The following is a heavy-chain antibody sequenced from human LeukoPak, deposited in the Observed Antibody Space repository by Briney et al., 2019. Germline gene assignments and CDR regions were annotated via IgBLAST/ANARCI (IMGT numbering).Heavy chain of an antibody. Sequence: SVKVSCKASGGTFSSSAISWVRQAPGQGLEWMGGIIPIFGTANYAQKFQGRVTITADESTSTAYMELSSLRSEDTAVYYCARDGLRYFDWFQSYNWFDPWGQGTLVTVSS. CDR3: ARDGLRYFDWFQSYNWFDP. CDR2: IIPIFGTA. V-gene: IGHV1-69*01. D-gene: IGHD3-9*01. CDR1: GGTFSSSA. J-gene: IGHJ5*02.